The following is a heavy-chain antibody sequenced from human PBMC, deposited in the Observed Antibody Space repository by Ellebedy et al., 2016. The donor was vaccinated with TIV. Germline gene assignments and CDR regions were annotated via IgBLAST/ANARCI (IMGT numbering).Heavy chain of an antibody. V-gene: IGHV3-21*01. CDR2: ISSSSSYI. Sequence: GESLKISXAASGFTFSSYSMNWVRQAPGKGLEWVSSISSSSSYIYYADSVKGRFTISRDNAKNSLYLQMNSLRAEDTAVYYCARDGPPIVGATFFDYWGQGTLVTVSS. CDR1: GFTFSSYS. J-gene: IGHJ4*02. D-gene: IGHD1-26*01. CDR3: ARDGPPIVGATFFDY.